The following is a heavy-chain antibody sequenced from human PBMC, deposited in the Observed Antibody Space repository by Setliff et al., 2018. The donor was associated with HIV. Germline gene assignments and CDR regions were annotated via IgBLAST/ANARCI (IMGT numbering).Heavy chain of an antibody. CDR2: IDHSGAT. CDR3: ARGLDYGSGSFSSQRRSHSFPR. D-gene: IGHD3-10*01. J-gene: IGHJ4*02. V-gene: IGHV4-34*01. CDR1: GYSISSGYY. Sequence: SETLSLTCAVSGYSISSGYYWSWIRQPPGKGLEWIGEIDHSGATNYNPSLNSRVTMSVDTSKNQFSLKLNSMTAADTAVYYCARGLDYGSGSFSSQRRSHSFPRWGQGTLVTVSS.